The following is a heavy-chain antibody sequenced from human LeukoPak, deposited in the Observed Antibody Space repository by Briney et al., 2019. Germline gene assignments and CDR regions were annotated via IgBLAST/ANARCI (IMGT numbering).Heavy chain of an antibody. J-gene: IGHJ5*02. CDR3: ARRAGYDYVWGSYRDYNWFDP. D-gene: IGHD3-16*02. Sequence: RSGESLKISCKGSGYSFTSYWIGWVRQMPGKGLEWMGIIYPGDSDTRYSPSFQGQVTISADKSISTAYLQWSSLKASDTAMYYCARRAGYDYVWGSYRDYNWFDPWGQGTLVTVSS. V-gene: IGHV5-51*01. CDR1: GYSFTSYW. CDR2: IYPGDSDT.